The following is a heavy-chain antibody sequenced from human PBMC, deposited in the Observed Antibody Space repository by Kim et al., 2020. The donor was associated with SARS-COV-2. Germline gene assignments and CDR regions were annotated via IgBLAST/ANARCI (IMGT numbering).Heavy chain of an antibody. J-gene: IGHJ4*02. Sequence: GGSLRLSCAASGFTFSSYSMNWVRQAPGKGLEWVSSISSSSSYIYYADSVKGRFTISRDNAKNSLYLQMNSLRAEDTAVYYCARIRSRYYYDSSGYYFDYWGQGTLVTVSS. CDR1: GFTFSSYS. D-gene: IGHD3-22*01. CDR3: ARIRSRYYYDSSGYYFDY. CDR2: ISSSSSYI. V-gene: IGHV3-21*01.